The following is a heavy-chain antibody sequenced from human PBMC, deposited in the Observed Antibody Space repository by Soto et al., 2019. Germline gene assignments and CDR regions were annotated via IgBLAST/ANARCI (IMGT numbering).Heavy chain of an antibody. Sequence: PGGALRLSCAASGFTFSSYGMHWVRQAPGKGLEWVAVIWYDGSNKYYADSVKGRFTISRDNSKNTLYLQMNSLRAEDTAVYFCARHPQIQLWSYYYYYGMDVWGQGTTVTVSS. CDR3: ARHPQIQLWSYYYYYGMDV. J-gene: IGHJ6*02. D-gene: IGHD5-18*01. CDR2: IWYDGSNK. CDR1: GFTFSSYG. V-gene: IGHV3-33*01.